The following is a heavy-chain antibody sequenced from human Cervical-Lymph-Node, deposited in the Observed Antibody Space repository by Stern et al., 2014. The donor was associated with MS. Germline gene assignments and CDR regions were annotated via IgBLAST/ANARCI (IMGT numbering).Heavy chain of an antibody. CDR1: GVTSNHYA. D-gene: IGHD6-6*01. CDR3: ARDPGGWQLVPHYFDY. Sequence: DQLVESGAEVKKPGSSVRVSCKASGVTSNHYAISWVRQAPGQGLEWMGDIVPVVGSASYAQKFRGRVTITADASTNTAYMELTSLISDDTAVYYCARDPGGWQLVPHYFDYWGQGTLVTVSS. V-gene: IGHV1-69*01. CDR2: IVPVVGSA. J-gene: IGHJ4*02.